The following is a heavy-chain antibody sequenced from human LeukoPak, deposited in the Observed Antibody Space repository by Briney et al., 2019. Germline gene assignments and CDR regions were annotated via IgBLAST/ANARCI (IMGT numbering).Heavy chain of an antibody. D-gene: IGHD6-13*01. V-gene: IGHV3-30*18. CDR2: ISYDGSNK. J-gene: IGHJ5*02. CDR3: AKDSSSWGNNWFDP. CDR1: GFTFSSYG. Sequence: GRSPRLSCAASGFTFSSYGMHWVRQAPGKGLEWVAVISYDGSNKYYADSVKGRFTISGDNSKNTLYLQMNSLRAEDTAVYYCAKDSSSWGNNWFDPWGQGTLVTVSS.